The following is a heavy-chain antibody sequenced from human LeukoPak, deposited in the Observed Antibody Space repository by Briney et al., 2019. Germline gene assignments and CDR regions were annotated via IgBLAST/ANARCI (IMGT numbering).Heavy chain of an antibody. J-gene: IGHJ4*02. Sequence: GGSLRLSCAASGLTFSSHWMHWVRQAPGKGLVWVSRINSDGSSTSYADSVKGRFTISRDNAKNTLYLQMNSLRAEDTAVYYCAREPRLSGYFDYWGQGTLVTVSS. V-gene: IGHV3-74*01. CDR2: INSDGSST. CDR1: GLTFSSHW. CDR3: AREPRLSGYFDY. D-gene: IGHD5-12*01.